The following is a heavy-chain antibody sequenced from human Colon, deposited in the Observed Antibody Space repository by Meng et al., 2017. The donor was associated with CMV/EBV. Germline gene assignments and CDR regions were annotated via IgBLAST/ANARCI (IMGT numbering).Heavy chain of an antibody. CDR2: ISVAGGTI. D-gene: IGHD6-6*01. V-gene: IGHV3-48*03. Sequence: GGSLKISCAGSGFIFSHYEMNWVRLAPGKGLEWLSYISVAGGTIHYADSVKGRFTASRDNAKNLLYLQLDNLRAEDTAVYYCAREYSSSSGDCFDYWGQGTLVTVSS. CDR3: AREYSSSSGDCFDY. CDR1: GFIFSHYE. J-gene: IGHJ4*02.